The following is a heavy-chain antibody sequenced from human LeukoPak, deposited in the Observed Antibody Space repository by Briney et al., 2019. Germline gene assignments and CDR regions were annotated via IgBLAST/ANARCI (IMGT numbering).Heavy chain of an antibody. CDR2: INHSGST. CDR1: GGSFSGYY. V-gene: IGHV4-34*01. D-gene: IGHD2-2*01. CDR3: AGPVWYQLLSPDAFDI. J-gene: IGHJ3*02. Sequence: ASETPSLTCAVYGGSFSGYYWSWIRQPPGKGLEWIGEINHSGSTNYNPSLKSRVTISVDTSKNQFSLKLSSVTAADTAVYYCAGPVWYQLLSPDAFDIWGQGTMVTVSS.